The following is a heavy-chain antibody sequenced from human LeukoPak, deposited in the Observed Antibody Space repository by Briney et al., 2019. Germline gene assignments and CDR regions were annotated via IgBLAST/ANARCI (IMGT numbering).Heavy chain of an antibody. CDR2: INPSGGST. CDR1: GYTFTSHH. D-gene: IGHD3-10*01. CDR3: ATTPLNMVRGVYEFDY. J-gene: IGHJ4*02. Sequence: ASVKVSCKASGYTFTSHHIHWVRQAPGQGHEWMGIINPSGGSTNYGQKFQGRVTMTRDMSTSTVYMELSSLRSEDTAVYYCATTPLNMVRGVYEFDYWGQGTLVTVSS. V-gene: IGHV1-46*01.